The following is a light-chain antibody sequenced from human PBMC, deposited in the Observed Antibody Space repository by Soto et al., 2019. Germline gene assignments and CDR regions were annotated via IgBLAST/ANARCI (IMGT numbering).Light chain of an antibody. V-gene: IGKV3-11*01. J-gene: IGKJ1*01. Sequence: IVLTQSPGTLSLSPGERATLSCRASQSVSSYLAWYQQKPGQAPRLLIYGASNRATGIPARFSGSGSGTDFTLTISSLEPADFAVYYCQQRSNWPRTFGQGTKVEIK. CDR2: GAS. CDR1: QSVSSY. CDR3: QQRSNWPRT.